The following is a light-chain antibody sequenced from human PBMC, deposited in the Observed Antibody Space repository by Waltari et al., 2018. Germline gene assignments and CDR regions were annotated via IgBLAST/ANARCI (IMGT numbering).Light chain of an antibody. CDR1: SSNIGAGYD. CDR3: QSYDSSLSAF. Sequence: QSVLTQPPSVSGAPGQRVPISCTGSSSNIGAGYDVHWYQQLPGTAPKLLIYGNSNRPSGVPDRFSGSKSGTSASLAITGLQAEDEADYYCQSYDSSLSAFFGTGTKVTVL. J-gene: IGLJ1*01. V-gene: IGLV1-40*01. CDR2: GNS.